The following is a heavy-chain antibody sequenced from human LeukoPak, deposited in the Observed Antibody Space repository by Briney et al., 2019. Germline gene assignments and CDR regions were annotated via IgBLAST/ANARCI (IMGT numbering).Heavy chain of an antibody. CDR3: TTQFGIAVAAHFDY. CDR1: GFTFSNAW. Sequence: TGGSLRLSCAASGFTFSNAWMSWVRQAPGKGLEWVGRIKSKTDGGTTDYAAPVKGRFTISRDDSKNTLYLQMNSLKTEDTAVYYCTTQFGIAVAAHFDYWGQGTLVTVSS. CDR2: IKSKTDGGTT. J-gene: IGHJ4*02. V-gene: IGHV3-15*01. D-gene: IGHD6-19*01.